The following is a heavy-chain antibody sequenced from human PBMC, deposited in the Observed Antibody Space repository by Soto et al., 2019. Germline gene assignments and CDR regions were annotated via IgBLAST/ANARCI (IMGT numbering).Heavy chain of an antibody. J-gene: IGHJ6*02. CDR2: IRSSGDRT. CDR1: GFTFSSYA. Sequence: EVQLLESGGGLVQPGGSLRLSCAASGFTFSSYAMSWVRQAPGKGLEWVSAIRSSGDRTYYADSVKGRFTISRDNSKNTLYMQMNSLRAEDTAVYYCAKQQGPGTPYYYAMDVWGQGTTVTVSS. V-gene: IGHV3-23*01. D-gene: IGHD1-1*01. CDR3: AKQQGPGTPYYYAMDV.